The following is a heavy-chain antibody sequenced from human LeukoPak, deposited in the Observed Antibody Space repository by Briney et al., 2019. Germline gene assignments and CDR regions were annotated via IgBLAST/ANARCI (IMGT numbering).Heavy chain of an antibody. CDR1: GFTFSSYG. Sequence: GRSLRPSCAASGFTFSSYGMHWVRQAPGKGLEWVAVISYDGSNKYYADSVKGRFTISRDNSKNTLYLQMNSLRAEDTAVYYCAKVDRRYFDWLSLYGMDVWGKGTTVTVSS. D-gene: IGHD3-9*01. CDR3: AKVDRRYFDWLSLYGMDV. CDR2: ISYDGSNK. J-gene: IGHJ6*04. V-gene: IGHV3-30*18.